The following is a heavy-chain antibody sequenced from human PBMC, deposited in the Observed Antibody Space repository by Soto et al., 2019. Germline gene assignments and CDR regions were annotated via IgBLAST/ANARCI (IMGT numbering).Heavy chain of an antibody. CDR1: GFTFENYA. CDR3: ARESEDLTSNFDY. Sequence: EVQLVESGGGFVQPGRSLRLSCTSSGFTFENYAMHWVRQAPGKGLEWVSGISWNRGTIGYADSVRGRFTISRDNAKNSLYLQMDSLRPEDTALYYCARESEDLTSNFDYWGQGTLVTVSS. V-gene: IGHV3-9*01. J-gene: IGHJ4*02. CDR2: ISWNRGTI.